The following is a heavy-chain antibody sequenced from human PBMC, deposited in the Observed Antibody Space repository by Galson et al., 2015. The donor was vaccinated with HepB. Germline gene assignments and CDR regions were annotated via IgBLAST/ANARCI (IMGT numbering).Heavy chain of an antibody. J-gene: IGHJ5*02. CDR1: GGSIGSYY. CDR2: IYYSGST. CDR3: AASSDDWFDP. V-gene: IGHV4-59*08. Sequence: SEPLSLTCTVSGGSIGSYYWSWIRQPPGKGLEWIGYIYYSGSTNYNPSLKSRVTISVDTSKNQFSLKLSSVTAADTAVYYCAASSDDWFDPWGQGTLVTVSS. D-gene: IGHD6-6*01.